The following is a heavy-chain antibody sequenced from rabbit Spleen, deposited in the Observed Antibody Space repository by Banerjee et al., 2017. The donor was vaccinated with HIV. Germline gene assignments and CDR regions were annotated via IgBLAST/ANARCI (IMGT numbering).Heavy chain of an antibody. V-gene: IGHV1S45*01. CDR3: ARDLAGVIGWNFNL. CDR2: INGGSSGST. D-gene: IGHD4-1*01. J-gene: IGHJ4*01. Sequence: QEQLVESRGGLVQPEGSLTLTCTASGFSFSSSYYMCWVRQAPGKGLEWIGCINGGSSGSTYYARWAKGRFTISKTSSTTVTLQMTSLTVADTATYFCARDLAGVIGWNFNLWGPGTLVTVS. CDR1: GFSFSSSYY.